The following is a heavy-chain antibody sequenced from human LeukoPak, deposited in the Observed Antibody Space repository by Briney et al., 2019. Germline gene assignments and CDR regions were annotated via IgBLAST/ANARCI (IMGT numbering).Heavy chain of an antibody. Sequence: RASVKVSCKASGYTFTGYYMHWVRQAPGQGLEWMRWINPNSGGTNYAQKFQGRVTMTRDTSISTAYMELSRLRSDDTAVYYCARGLRDSLLWFGELPSSFDYWGQGTLVTVSS. CDR3: ARGLRDSLLWFGELPSSFDY. CDR1: GYTFTGYY. CDR2: INPNSGGT. J-gene: IGHJ4*02. V-gene: IGHV1-2*02. D-gene: IGHD3-10*01.